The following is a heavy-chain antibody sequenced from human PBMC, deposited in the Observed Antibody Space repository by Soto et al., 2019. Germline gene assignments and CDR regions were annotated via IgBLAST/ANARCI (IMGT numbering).Heavy chain of an antibody. CDR2: ILYDGSNK. Sequence: GGSLRLSCAASGFTFSSYGMHWVRQAPGKGLEWVAVILYDGSNKYYADSVKGRFTISRDNSKNTLYMQMNSLRAEDTAADYCAKDDYDSPSGYKNFDYWGQGTLVTVSS. CDR3: AKDDYDSPSGYKNFDY. V-gene: IGHV3-30*18. CDR1: GFTFSSYG. D-gene: IGHD3-3*01. J-gene: IGHJ4*02.